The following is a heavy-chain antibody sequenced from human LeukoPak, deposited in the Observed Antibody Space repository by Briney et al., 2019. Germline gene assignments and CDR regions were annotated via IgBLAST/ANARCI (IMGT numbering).Heavy chain of an antibody. CDR2: IYPGDSDT. CDR3: AKDSGSLGASLL. CDR1: GYSFTSYW. Sequence: GESLKISRKGSGYSFTSYWIGWVRQMPGKGLEWMGIIYPGDSDTRYSPSFQGQVTISADKSISTAYLQWSSLRAEDTAIYYCAKDSGSLGASLLWGQGTLVTVSS. J-gene: IGHJ4*02. D-gene: IGHD1-26*01. V-gene: IGHV5-51*01.